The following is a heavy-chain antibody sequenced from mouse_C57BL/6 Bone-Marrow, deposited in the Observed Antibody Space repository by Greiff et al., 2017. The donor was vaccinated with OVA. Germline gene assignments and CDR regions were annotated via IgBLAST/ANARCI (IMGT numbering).Heavy chain of an antibody. D-gene: IGHD2-3*01. CDR3: ASLYDGFPWFAY. J-gene: IGHJ3*01. V-gene: IGHV5-6*01. CDR1: GFTFSSYG. CDR2: ISSGGSYT. Sequence: EVQGVESGGDLVKPGGSLKLSCAASGFTFSSYGMSWVRQTPDKRLEWVATISSGGSYTYYPDSVKGRFTISRDNANNTLYLQMSSLKSEDTARYYCASLYDGFPWFAYWGQGTLVTVSA.